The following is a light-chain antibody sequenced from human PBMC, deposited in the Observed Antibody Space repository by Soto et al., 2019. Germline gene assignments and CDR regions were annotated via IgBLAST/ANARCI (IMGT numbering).Light chain of an antibody. CDR3: QQRTNWPPLT. V-gene: IGKV3-11*01. CDR1: QSVGIY. J-gene: IGKJ4*01. CDR2: DAS. Sequence: EIVLTQSPATLSLSPGERATLSCRASQSVGIYLASYQQKPGQAPRLLIYDASNRATGIPARFSGSGSGKDLTLTVSGLESEDFSVYYCQQRTNWPPLTFGGGTKVDMK.